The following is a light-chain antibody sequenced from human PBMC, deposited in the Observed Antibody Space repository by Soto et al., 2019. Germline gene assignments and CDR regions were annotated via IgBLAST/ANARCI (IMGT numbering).Light chain of an antibody. CDR3: QQSYNTPIT. Sequence: DIQMTQSPSPLSASVGDRVTITCRASQSISSYLNWYQQKPGKAPNLLIVAASSLQSGVPSRFSGSGSGTDFTLTISSLQPEDFATYYCQQSYNTPITFGQGTRLEIK. J-gene: IGKJ5*01. CDR2: AAS. V-gene: IGKV1-39*01. CDR1: QSISSY.